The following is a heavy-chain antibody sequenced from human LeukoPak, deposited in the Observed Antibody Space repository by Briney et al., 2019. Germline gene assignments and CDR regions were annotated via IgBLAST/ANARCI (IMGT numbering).Heavy chain of an antibody. CDR1: GFTFSSSA. CDR2: ISGSGGAT. CDR3: AKDRPIFKD. V-gene: IGHV3-23*01. J-gene: IGHJ4*02. Sequence: GGSLRLSCAASGFTFSSSAMSWVRQAPGRGLEWVSTISGSGGATYYADSVKGRFPISSDNSKNTLYLQMNSLRAEDTAVYYCAKDRPIFKDWGQGTQVTVSS.